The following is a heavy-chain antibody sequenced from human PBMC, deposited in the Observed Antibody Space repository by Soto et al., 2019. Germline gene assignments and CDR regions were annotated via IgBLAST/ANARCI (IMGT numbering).Heavy chain of an antibody. D-gene: IGHD3-10*01. CDR1: GFSASTTY. V-gene: IGHV3-53*01. Sequence: GGSLKLSCAASGFSASTTYMSWVRQAPGKGREWVSVTYSDGTTSYADSVKGRFTISRDNSKNTLYLQMNSLRAEDTAVDYCTRGFGWFDPRVQETLVT. J-gene: IGHJ5*02. CDR3: TRGFGWFDP. CDR2: TYSDGTT.